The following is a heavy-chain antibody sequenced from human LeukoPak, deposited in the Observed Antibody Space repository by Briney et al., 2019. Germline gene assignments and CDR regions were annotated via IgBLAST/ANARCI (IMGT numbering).Heavy chain of an antibody. CDR3: VKDPSGNYFYFDY. Sequence: GGSLRLSCSASGFTFSSFAMFWVRQAQGKGREYVSGISSDGGRTNYADSVKARFTISRDNSKVTLYLQMTSLRPEDTAIYYCVKDPSGNYFYFDYWGQGTLVTVSS. D-gene: IGHD1-26*01. CDR1: GFTFSSFA. CDR2: ISSDGGRT. J-gene: IGHJ4*02. V-gene: IGHV3-64D*09.